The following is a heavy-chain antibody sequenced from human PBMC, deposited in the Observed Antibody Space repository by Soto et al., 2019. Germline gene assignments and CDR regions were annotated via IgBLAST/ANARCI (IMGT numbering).Heavy chain of an antibody. Sequence: PGESLKISCKGSGYSFTSYWIGWVRQMPGKGLEWMGIIYPGDSDTRYSPSYQGQVTISADKSISTAYLQWSSLKASDTAMYYCASGTAAAGTSGGMDVWGQGTTVTVSS. CDR2: IYPGDSDT. J-gene: IGHJ6*02. V-gene: IGHV5-51*01. D-gene: IGHD6-13*01. CDR3: ASGTAAAGTSGGMDV. CDR1: GYSFTSYW.